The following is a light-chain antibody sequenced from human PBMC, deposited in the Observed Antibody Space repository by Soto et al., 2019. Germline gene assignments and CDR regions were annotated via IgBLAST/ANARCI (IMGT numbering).Light chain of an antibody. Sequence: QSVLTQHASVSGSPGQSITISCTESGRDIGAYDYVSWYQQHPGKAPKLLIYGVKNRPSGVSYRFSASKSAFTASLTISGLQAEDEAHYYCSSYTTSYFYVFGPGTKVTVL. J-gene: IGLJ1*01. CDR2: GVK. CDR1: GRDIGAYDY. CDR3: SSYTTSYFYV. V-gene: IGLV2-14*01.